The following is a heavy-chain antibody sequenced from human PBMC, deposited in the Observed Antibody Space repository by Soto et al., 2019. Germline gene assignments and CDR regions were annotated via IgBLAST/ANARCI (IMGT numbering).Heavy chain of an antibody. J-gene: IGHJ4*01. CDR2: IHSSGST. CDR1: GDSINNYY. V-gene: IGHV4-59*08. D-gene: IGHD2-21*02. Sequence: PSETLSLTCTVSGDSINNYYWSWIRQPPGKGLEWIGYIHSSGSTNYTPSLKSRVTISVDTSKNQFSLNLSSVTAADPAVFYCARYNKVTRPQYSFDSSGQGTLVTVSS. CDR3: ARYNKVTRPQYSFDS.